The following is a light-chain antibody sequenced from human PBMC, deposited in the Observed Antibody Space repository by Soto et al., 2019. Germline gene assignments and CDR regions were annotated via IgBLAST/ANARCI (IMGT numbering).Light chain of an antibody. CDR1: QSIRRY. J-gene: IGKJ2*01. CDR2: DAS. V-gene: IGKV1-39*01. Sequence: DIQMTQSPSSLSASVGDRVTITCRASQSIRRYLNWYQQKPGKAPKVLIYDASSLQSGVSSRFSGSGSGTDFTLTISNLQPADLATYFCQQSSSLPYTFCQGTKLEIK. CDR3: QQSSSLPYT.